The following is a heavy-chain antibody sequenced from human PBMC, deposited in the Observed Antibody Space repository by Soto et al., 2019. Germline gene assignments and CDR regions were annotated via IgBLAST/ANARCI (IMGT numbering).Heavy chain of an antibody. D-gene: IGHD3-16*01. CDR3: ARDLGYYFDY. CDR2: IWYDGSNK. J-gene: IGHJ4*02. CDR1: GFTFSSSG. Sequence: ESGGGVVQPGRSLRLSCAASGFTFSSSGMHWVRQAPGKGLEWVAVIWYDGSNKYYADSVKGRFTISRDNSKNTLYLQMNSLRAEDTAVYYCARDLGYYFDYWGQGTLVTVSS. V-gene: IGHV3-33*01.